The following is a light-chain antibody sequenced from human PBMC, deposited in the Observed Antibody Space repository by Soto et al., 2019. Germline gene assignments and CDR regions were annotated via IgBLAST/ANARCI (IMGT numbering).Light chain of an antibody. J-gene: IGKJ4*01. CDR1: QGIGDT. Sequence: EFVMTQHPASLSVATGEGATLSCRASQGIGDTLAWYQHKPGQTPRLLIYDTSTRATGVPTRFSGSRSGAEFTLTINSLQSEDFAVYYCQPYDNWPLPFGGGTKVAIK. V-gene: IGKV3-15*01. CDR2: DTS. CDR3: QPYDNWPLP.